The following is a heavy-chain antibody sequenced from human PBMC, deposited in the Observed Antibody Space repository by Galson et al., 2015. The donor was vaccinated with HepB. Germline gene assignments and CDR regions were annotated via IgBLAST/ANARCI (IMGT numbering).Heavy chain of an antibody. CDR3: LLSKEGIDY. J-gene: IGHJ4*02. CDR1: GYSFTSYW. V-gene: IGHV5-10-1*01. Sequence: QSGAEVKKPGESLRISCKGSGYSFTSYWISWVRQMPGKGLEWMGRIDPSDSYTNYSPSFQGHVTISADKSISTAYLQWSSLKASDTCGYDWLLSKEGIDYWGQGTLVTVSS. D-gene: IGHD3-10*01. CDR2: IDPSDSYT.